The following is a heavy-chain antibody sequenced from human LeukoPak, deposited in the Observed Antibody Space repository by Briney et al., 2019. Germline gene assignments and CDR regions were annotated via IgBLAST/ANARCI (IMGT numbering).Heavy chain of an antibody. V-gene: IGHV3-13*01. J-gene: IGHJ6*02. D-gene: IGHD6-13*01. Sequence: GGSLRLSCEASGITFSTSDMHWVRQAPGKGLEWVSVIGTAGDTYYADSVKRRFTISRENAKNSLYLQMNSLRAGDTAVYYCARGSVRVGMDVWGQGTTVTVSS. CDR2: IGTAGDT. CDR3: ARGSVRVGMDV. CDR1: GITFSTSD.